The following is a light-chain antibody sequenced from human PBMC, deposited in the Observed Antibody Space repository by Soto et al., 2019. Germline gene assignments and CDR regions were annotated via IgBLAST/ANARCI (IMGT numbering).Light chain of an antibody. CDR3: QQFYSYPLT. Sequence: IQMTRARASLSASVGDRVTITCRASQDIGSFLAWYQQKPGKAPKLLIYDASTLQSGVPSRFGGSGSGTDFTLTISSLQSEDFATYYCQQFYSYPLTFAGRTKV. CDR2: DAS. V-gene: IGKV1-8*01. CDR1: QDIGSF. J-gene: IGKJ4*01.